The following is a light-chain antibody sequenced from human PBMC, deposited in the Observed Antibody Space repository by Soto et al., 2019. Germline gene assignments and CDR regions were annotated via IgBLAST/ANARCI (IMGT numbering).Light chain of an antibody. CDR1: KLGDKY. CDR3: QARDSSTRV. J-gene: IGLJ1*01. V-gene: IGLV3-1*01. CDR2: QDS. Sequence: SSELTQPPSVSVSPGQTASITCSGDKLGDKYACWYQQKPGQSPVLVIYQDSKRPSGIPERFSGSNSGNTATLTISGTQAMDEADYYCQARDSSTRVFGTGTKLTVL.